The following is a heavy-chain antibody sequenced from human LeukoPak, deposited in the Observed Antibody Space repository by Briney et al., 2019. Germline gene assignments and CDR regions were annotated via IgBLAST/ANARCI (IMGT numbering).Heavy chain of an antibody. Sequence: GGSPRLSCAASGFTFSDYSMNWVRQAPGKGLEWVSYISNSGSSTYYADSVKGRFTISRDNAKNSLYLQMNSLRADDTAVYYCASVLWFGGIFFDYWGQGTLVTVSS. J-gene: IGHJ4*02. D-gene: IGHD3-10*01. CDR3: ASVLWFGGIFFDY. V-gene: IGHV3-48*04. CDR1: GFTFSDYS. CDR2: ISNSGSST.